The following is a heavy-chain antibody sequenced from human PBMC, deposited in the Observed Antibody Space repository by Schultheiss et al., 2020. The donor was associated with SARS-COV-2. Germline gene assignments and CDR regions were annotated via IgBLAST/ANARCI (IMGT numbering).Heavy chain of an antibody. D-gene: IGHD2-21*02. CDR1: GFTFSSYA. CDR2: IGTAGDT. V-gene: IGHV3-23*01. J-gene: IGHJ5*02. CDR3: AKGVTDLFPGSGGDPLAGWST. Sequence: GGSLRLSCAASGFTFSSYAMSWVRQAPGKGLEWVSAIGTAGDTYYPGSVKGRFTISRDTSKNTLYLQMNSLRAEDTAVYYCAKGVTDLFPGSGGDPLAGWSTWGQGTLVTVSS.